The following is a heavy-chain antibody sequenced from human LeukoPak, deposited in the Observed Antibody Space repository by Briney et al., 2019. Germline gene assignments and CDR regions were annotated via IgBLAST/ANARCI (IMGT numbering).Heavy chain of an antibody. D-gene: IGHD2-2*01. V-gene: IGHV3-52*01. Sequence: PGGSLRLSCAASGFTFSNSWMHWVCQAPEKGLEWVADIKCDGSEKCYVDSVKGRLTISRDNAKNSLYLQVNSQRAEDMTVYYCVRGVGSSTSCYVRAFDIWGQGTMVTVSS. J-gene: IGHJ3*02. CDR2: IKCDGSEK. CDR3: VRGVGSSTSCYVRAFDI. CDR1: GFTFSNSW.